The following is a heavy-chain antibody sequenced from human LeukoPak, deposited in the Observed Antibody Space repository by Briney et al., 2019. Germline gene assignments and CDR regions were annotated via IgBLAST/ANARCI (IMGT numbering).Heavy chain of an antibody. CDR1: GYTFTSYY. CDR2: INPSGGST. CDR3: ARDRTIAAAGPKGLNY. Sequence: ASVKVSCKASGYTFTSYYMHWVRQAPGQGLEWMGIINPSGGSTSYAQKFQGRVTMTRDTSISTAYMELSRLRSDDTAVYYCARDRTIAAAGPKGLNYWGQGTLVTVPS. J-gene: IGHJ4*02. D-gene: IGHD6-13*01. V-gene: IGHV1-46*01.